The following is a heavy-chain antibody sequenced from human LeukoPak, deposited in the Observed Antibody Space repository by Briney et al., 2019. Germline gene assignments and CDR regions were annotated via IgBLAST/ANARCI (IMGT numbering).Heavy chain of an antibody. CDR3: ARPRYSSGALLY. V-gene: IGHV4-34*01. J-gene: IGHJ4*02. CDR2: IDHSGTT. D-gene: IGHD6-19*01. CDR1: GGSFSAYY. Sequence: SETLSLTCAVYGGSFSAYYWNWIRQSPGKGLERIGEIDHSGTTKYNPSLKSRVTISVDTSKNQFSLKLSSVTAADTAVYYCARPRYSSGALLYWGQGTLVTVSS.